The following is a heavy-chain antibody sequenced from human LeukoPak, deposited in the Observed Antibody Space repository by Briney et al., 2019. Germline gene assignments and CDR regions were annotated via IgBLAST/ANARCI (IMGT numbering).Heavy chain of an antibody. CDR2: ISAYNGNT. J-gene: IGHJ4*02. CDR1: GYTFTSYG. V-gene: IGHV1-18*01. D-gene: IGHD6-19*01. Sequence: ASVKVSCKASGYTFTSYGISWVRQAPGQGLEWMGWISAYNGNTNYAQKLQGRVTMTTDTSTSTAYMELRSLRSDDTAVYYCARGPGRQVAGTGGLRSVRPFDYWGQGTLVTVSS. CDR3: ARGPGRQVAGTGGLRSVRPFDY.